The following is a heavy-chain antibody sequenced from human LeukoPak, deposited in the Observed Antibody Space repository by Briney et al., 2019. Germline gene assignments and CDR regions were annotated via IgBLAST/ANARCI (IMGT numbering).Heavy chain of an antibody. CDR2: MNPNSGNT. CDR1: GYSFTSYD. J-gene: IGHJ5*02. CDR3: AICLVATRANWFDP. V-gene: IGHV1-8*01. D-gene: IGHD5-12*01. Sequence: ASVKVSCKASGYSFTSYDINWVRQATGQGLEWIGRMNPNSGNTGYAQKFQGRVTMTRNTSISTAYMELSSLRSEDTAVYYCAICLVATRANWFDPWGQGTLVTVSS.